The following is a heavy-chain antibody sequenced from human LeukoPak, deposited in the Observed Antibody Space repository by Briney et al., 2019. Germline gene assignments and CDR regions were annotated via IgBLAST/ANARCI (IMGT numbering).Heavy chain of an antibody. J-gene: IGHJ4*02. Sequence: SGGSLRLSCAASGFTFSSYGMHWVRQAPGKGLEWVAFIRYDGSNKYYADSVKGRFTISRDNSKNTLYLQMNSLRAEDTAVYYCAKVRTHYGDSLGGFDYWGQGTLVTVSS. CDR3: AKVRTHYGDSLGGFDY. D-gene: IGHD4-17*01. CDR1: GFTFSSYG. V-gene: IGHV3-30*02. CDR2: IRYDGSNK.